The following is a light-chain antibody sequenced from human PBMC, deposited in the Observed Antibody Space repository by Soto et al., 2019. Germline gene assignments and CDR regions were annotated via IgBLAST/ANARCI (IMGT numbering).Light chain of an antibody. CDR2: GNG. J-gene: IGLJ2*01. Sequence: QSVLTQPPSVSGAPGQRVTISCTGSSSNIGAGYDVHWYQQLPGTAPKLLIYGNGNRPSGVPDRFSGSKSGTSASLAITGLQAEDEADYYCCSYTSSTTPLFGGGTKLTVL. CDR1: SSNIGAGYD. CDR3: CSYTSSTTPL. V-gene: IGLV1-40*01.